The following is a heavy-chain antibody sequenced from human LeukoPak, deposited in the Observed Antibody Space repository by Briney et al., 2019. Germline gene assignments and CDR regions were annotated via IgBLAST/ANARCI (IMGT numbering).Heavy chain of an antibody. CDR3: ARSLVGYSYDPYYFDY. CDR2: ISSSSSTI. J-gene: IGHJ4*02. CDR1: GFTFSSYS. D-gene: IGHD5-18*01. Sequence: GGSLRLSCAASGFTFSSYSMNWVRQAPGKGLEWVSYISSSSSTIYYADSVKGRFTISRDNAKNSLYLQMSSLRAEDTAVYYCARSLVGYSYDPYYFDYWGQGTLVTVSS. V-gene: IGHV3-48*01.